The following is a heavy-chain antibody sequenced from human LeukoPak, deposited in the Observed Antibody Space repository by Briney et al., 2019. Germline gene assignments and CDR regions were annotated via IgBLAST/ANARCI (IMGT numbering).Heavy chain of an antibody. CDR1: DGSITGYY. V-gene: IGHV4-4*07. CDR2: IYTSDNT. CDR3: ARGLGSTLNWFDP. D-gene: IGHD2-2*01. J-gene: IGHJ5*02. Sequence: SETLSLTCTVSDGSITGYYWTWIRQPAEKGLEWIGRIYTSDNTIYNPSLRSRVTMSVDTSKNQFSLKLSSVTAADTAVYYCARGLGSTLNWFDPWGQGTLVTVSS.